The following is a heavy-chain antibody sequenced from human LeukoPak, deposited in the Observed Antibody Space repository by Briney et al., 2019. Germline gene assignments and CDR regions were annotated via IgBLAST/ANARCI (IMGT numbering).Heavy chain of an antibody. J-gene: IGHJ4*02. CDR1: GYTFTSYG. CDR2: IIPIFGTA. D-gene: IGHD6-13*01. Sequence: SVKVSCKASGYTFTSYGISWVRQAPGQGLEWMGGIIPIFGTANYAQKFQGRVTITTDESTSTAYMELSSLRSEDTAVYYCARARIAAAGTHRVGPQYYFDYWGQGTLVTVSS. V-gene: IGHV1-69*05. CDR3: ARARIAAAGTHRVGPQYYFDY.